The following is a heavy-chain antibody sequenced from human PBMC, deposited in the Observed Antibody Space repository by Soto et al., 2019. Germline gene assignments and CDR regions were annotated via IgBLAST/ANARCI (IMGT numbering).Heavy chain of an antibody. CDR2: MNPNSGNT. CDR3: ARSVEWLASLDY. Sequence: QVQLVQSGAEVKKPGASVKVSCKASGYTFTSYDINWVRQATGQGLEWMGWMNPNSGNTGNAQKFQGRITMTRNTSISTAYMELSSLRSEDTAVYYCARSVEWLASLDYWGQGTLVTVSS. CDR1: GYTFTSYD. J-gene: IGHJ4*02. D-gene: IGHD6-19*01. V-gene: IGHV1-8*01.